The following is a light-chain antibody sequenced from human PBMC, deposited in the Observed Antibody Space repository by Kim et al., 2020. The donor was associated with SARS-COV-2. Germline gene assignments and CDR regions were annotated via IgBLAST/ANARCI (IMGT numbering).Light chain of an antibody. Sequence: GQSVTISCTGTSRDVGGYNYVSWYQQHPGKAPKFIIYEVSKRPSGVPDRFSGSKSGNTASLTVSGLQAEDEADYYCSSFVGSNNLVFGTGTKVTVL. CDR3: SSFVGSNNLV. V-gene: IGLV2-8*01. CDR2: EVS. J-gene: IGLJ1*01. CDR1: SRDVGGYNY.